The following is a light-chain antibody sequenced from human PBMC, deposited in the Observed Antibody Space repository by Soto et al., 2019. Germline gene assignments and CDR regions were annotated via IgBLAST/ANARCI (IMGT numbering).Light chain of an antibody. J-gene: IGKJ4*01. CDR2: DAS. CDR1: QDISNY. CDR3: QQYDNLPPLT. Sequence: DIQMTQSPSSLSASVGDRVTITCQASQDISNYLNWYQQKPGKAPKLLIYDASNLETGVPSRFSGSGSGTYFTFTIISLQPEDIATYYCQQYDNLPPLTCGGGTKVEIK. V-gene: IGKV1-33*01.